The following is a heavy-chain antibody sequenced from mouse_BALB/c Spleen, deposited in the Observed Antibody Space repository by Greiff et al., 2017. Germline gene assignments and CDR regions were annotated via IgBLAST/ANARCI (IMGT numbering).Heavy chain of an antibody. D-gene: IGHD2-4*01. J-gene: IGHJ4*01. V-gene: IGHV2-6-7*01. CDR1: GFTLTGYG. CDR2: IWGDGST. CDR3: ARDRERDYDDYAMDY. Sequence: VKLEESGPGLVAPSQSLSISCTVSGFTLTGYGVNWVRQPPGKGLEWLGMIWGDGSTDYYSALKSRLSISKDNSKSQVFLKMNSLQTDDTARYYCARDRERDYDDYAMDYWGQGTSVTVSS.